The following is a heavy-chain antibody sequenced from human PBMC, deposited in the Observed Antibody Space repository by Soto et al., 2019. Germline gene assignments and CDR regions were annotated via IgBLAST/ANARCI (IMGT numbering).Heavy chain of an antibody. Sequence: GGSLRLSCAASGGPFSDYYMSWIRQAPGKGLEWVSYISSSGSTIYYADSVKGRFTISRDNAKNSLYLQMNSLRAEDTAVYYCARVGAPYNWNYWWFDPWGQGTLVTVSS. CDR3: ARVGAPYNWNYWWFDP. CDR2: ISSSGSTI. J-gene: IGHJ5*02. D-gene: IGHD1-7*01. V-gene: IGHV3-11*01. CDR1: GGPFSDYY.